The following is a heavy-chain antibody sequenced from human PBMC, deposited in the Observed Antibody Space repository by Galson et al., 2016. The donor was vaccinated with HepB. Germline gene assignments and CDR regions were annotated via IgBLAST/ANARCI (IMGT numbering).Heavy chain of an antibody. D-gene: IGHD6-19*01. CDR1: GFTFSSYW. CDR2: INQDESEK. J-gene: IGHJ4*02. CDR3: ARVVSGHNSGWIVYS. Sequence: SLRLSCAASGFTFSSYWMTWVRQAPGKGLEWVANINQDESEKYYVDSVKGRFIISRDKAKNSVYLQMNGLRAEDTAVYYCARVVSGHNSGWIVYSWGQGTLVTVSS. V-gene: IGHV3-7*03.